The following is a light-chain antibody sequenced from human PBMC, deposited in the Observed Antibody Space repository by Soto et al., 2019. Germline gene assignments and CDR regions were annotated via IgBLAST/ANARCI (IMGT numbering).Light chain of an antibody. CDR2: DAS. CDR3: QQRTNWPPRDT. Sequence: EIVLTQSPATLSLSPGERATLTCRASQSVGTSLAWFQQKPGQAPRLLLSDASTRASGIPARFSGSGSGTDFTLAISSLQPEDVAVYYCQQRTNWPPRDTFGQGTKLELK. CDR1: QSVGTS. V-gene: IGKV3-11*01. J-gene: IGKJ2*01.